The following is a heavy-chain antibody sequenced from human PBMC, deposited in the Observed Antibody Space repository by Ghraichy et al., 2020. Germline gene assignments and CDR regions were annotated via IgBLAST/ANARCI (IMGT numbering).Heavy chain of an antibody. D-gene: IGHD1-1*01. CDR1: GYTFIDYY. CDR3: ARSSPTGTTSAERRASDY. J-gene: IGHJ4*02. V-gene: IGHV1-2*02. Sequence: ASVKVSCTASGYTFIDYYIHWVRQAPGLGLEWMGWINPYSGDTKYAQRFEDRVTMTRDTAINIGYLELTMLTSDDTATYYCARSSPTGTTSAERRASDYWGQGTLVAVSS. CDR2: INPYSGDT.